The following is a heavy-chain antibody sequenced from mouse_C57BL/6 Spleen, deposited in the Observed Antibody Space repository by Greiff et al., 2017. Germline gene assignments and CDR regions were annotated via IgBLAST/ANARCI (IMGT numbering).Heavy chain of an antibody. V-gene: IGHV1-26*01. CDR3: AGSSGPYYYAMDY. CDR1: GYTFTDYY. J-gene: IGHJ4*01. Sequence: VQLQQSGPELVKPGASVKISCKASGYTFTDYYMNWVKQSHGKSLEWIGDINPNNGGTSYNQKFKGKATLTVDKSSSTAYMELRSLTSEDSAVYYCAGSSGPYYYAMDYWGQGTSVTVSS. D-gene: IGHD3-2*02. CDR2: INPNNGGT.